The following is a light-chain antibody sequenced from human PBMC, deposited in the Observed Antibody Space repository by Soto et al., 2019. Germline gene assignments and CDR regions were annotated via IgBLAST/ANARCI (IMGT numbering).Light chain of an antibody. V-gene: IGLV2-8*01. CDR1: SSDVGGYNY. CDR3: SSYGGSGNWGV. Sequence: QSALTQPPSASGSPGQSVTISCTGTSSDVGGYNYVSWYQQHPGKAPKLMTYEVNKRPSGVPDRFSGSKSGNTASLTVSGLQADDEADYYCSSYGGSGNWGVFGGGTKLTVL. CDR2: EVN. J-gene: IGLJ3*02.